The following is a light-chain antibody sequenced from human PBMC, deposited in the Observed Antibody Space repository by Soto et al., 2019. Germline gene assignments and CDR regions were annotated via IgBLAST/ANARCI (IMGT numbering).Light chain of an antibody. Sequence: EIGLTQSPAPLCCFPGEPAPPPCRASKGVRTSSLAWYQQKRGQSPRLLIYGTSTRATGVPDRFSGSGSGKDFTLTISRLEPEDFAVYYCQQYGSSPLTFGGGTKVEI. CDR2: GTS. J-gene: IGKJ4*01. V-gene: IGKV3-20*01. CDR1: KGVRTSS. CDR3: QQYGSSPLT.